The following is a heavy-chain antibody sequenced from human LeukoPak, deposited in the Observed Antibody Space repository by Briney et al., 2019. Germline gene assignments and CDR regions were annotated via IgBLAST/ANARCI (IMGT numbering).Heavy chain of an antibody. CDR3: ARDFNWGADY. D-gene: IGHD7-27*01. CDR2: INGNSGAT. V-gene: IGHV1-2*02. CDR1: GFTFTDHF. J-gene: IGHJ4*02. Sequence: ASVKVSCKASGFTFTDHFMHWVRQAPGHGLEWMGWINGNSGATFYAQKFQDRVTVTRDTSISTMYMELNRLTSDDTAVYFCARDFNWGADYWGQGTLVAVSS.